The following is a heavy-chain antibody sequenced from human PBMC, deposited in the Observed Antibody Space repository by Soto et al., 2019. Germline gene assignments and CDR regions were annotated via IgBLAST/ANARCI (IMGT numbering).Heavy chain of an antibody. D-gene: IGHD3-22*01. Sequence: EVQLLESGGGLVQPGGSLRLSCAASGFTFSSYAMSWVHQASGKGLEWVSAISGSGGSTYYADSVKGRFTISRDNSKNTLYLQMNSLRAEDTAIYYCAKDDDSSGRRGYFQHWGQGTLVTVSS. CDR3: AKDDDSSGRRGYFQH. V-gene: IGHV3-23*01. J-gene: IGHJ1*01. CDR2: ISGSGGST. CDR1: GFTFSSYA.